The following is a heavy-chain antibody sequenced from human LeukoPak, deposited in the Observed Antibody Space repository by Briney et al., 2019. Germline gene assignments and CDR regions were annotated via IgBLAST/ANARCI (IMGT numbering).Heavy chain of an antibody. V-gene: IGHV4-59*01. CDR3: ARTRRHYYGSGKDLTPWPAGLDV. CDR2: SGSS. D-gene: IGHD3-10*01. CDR1: GGSFSDFY. J-gene: IGHJ6*02. Sequence: PSETLSLTCTVSGGSFSDFYWTWIRQSPGQGLEWIGYSGSSNYNPSLKSRVTISVDTSKRHLSLTLSSVTAADTGIYYCARTRRHYYGSGKDLTPWPAGLDVWGQGTTVIVS.